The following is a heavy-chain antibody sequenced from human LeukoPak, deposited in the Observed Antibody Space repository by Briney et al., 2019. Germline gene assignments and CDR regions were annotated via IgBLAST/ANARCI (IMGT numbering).Heavy chain of an antibody. V-gene: IGHV3-74*01. D-gene: IGHD3-9*01. CDR3: AKAGRESLRYFDWLWDY. Sequence: GGSLRLSCAASGFTFSSYWMHWVRQAPGKGLVWVSRINSDGSSTSYADSVKGRFTISRDNAKNTLYLQMNSLRAEDTAVYYRAKAGRESLRYFDWLWDYWGQGTLVTVSS. J-gene: IGHJ4*02. CDR1: GFTFSSYW. CDR2: INSDGSST.